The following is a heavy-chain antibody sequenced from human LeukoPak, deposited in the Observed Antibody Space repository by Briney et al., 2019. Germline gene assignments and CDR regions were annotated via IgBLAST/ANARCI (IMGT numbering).Heavy chain of an antibody. CDR2: IYGGGST. D-gene: IGHD2-21*02. CDR1: GFTVSNNY. J-gene: IGHJ3*02. V-gene: IGHV3-53*04. Sequence: PGGSLRLSCVVSGFTVSNNYIKWVRQAPGKGLEWVSTIYGGGSTYYADSVRGRFTISRHNSKNTLYLQMNSLRAEDTAVYYCARDPAYCGGDCYSDLAFDIWGQGTMVTVSS. CDR3: ARDPAYCGGDCYSDLAFDI.